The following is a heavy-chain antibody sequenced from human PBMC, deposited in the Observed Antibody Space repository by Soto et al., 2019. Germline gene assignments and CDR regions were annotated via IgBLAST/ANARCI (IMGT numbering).Heavy chain of an antibody. J-gene: IGHJ5*02. CDR3: ARGRINQYYDILTGYSNWFDP. Sequence: SVKVSCKASRYTFTSYDINWVRQATGQGLEWMGWMNPNSGNTGYAQKFQGRVTMTRNTSISTAYMELSSLRSEDTAVYYCARGRINQYYDILTGYSNWFDPWGQGTLVTVSS. V-gene: IGHV1-8*01. D-gene: IGHD3-9*01. CDR1: RYTFTSYD. CDR2: MNPNSGNT.